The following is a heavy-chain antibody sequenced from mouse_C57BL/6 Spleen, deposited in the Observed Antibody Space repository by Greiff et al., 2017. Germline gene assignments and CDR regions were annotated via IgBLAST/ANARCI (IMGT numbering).Heavy chain of an antibody. V-gene: IGHV3-6*01. CDR1: GYSITSGYY. CDR2: ISYDGST. J-gene: IGHJ4*01. CDR3: ARDFYDDDAYAMDY. D-gene: IGHD2-4*01. Sequence: EVQLQQSGPGLVKPSQSLSLTCSVTGYSITSGYYWNWIRQFPGNKLEWMGYISYDGSTNYNPSLKNRISITRATSKNQFFLELNAVTTEDTATYYGARDFYDDDAYAMDYWGQGTSVTVSS.